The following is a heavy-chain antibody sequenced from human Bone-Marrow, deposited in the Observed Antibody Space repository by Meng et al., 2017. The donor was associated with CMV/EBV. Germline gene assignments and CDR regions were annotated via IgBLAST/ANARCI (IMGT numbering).Heavy chain of an antibody. D-gene: IGHD3-10*01. CDR3: ARDRGSIGY. Sequence: GESLKISCAASGFTFSSYAMHWVRQAPGKGLEWVSYISSSSTIYYADSVKGRFTISRDNAKNSLYLQMNSLRAEDTAVYYCARDRGSIGYWGQGTLVTVSS. CDR2: ISSSSTI. CDR1: GFTFSSYA. V-gene: IGHV3-48*04. J-gene: IGHJ4*02.